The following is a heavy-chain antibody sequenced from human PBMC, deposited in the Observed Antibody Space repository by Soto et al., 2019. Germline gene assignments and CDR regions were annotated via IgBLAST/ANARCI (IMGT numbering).Heavy chain of an antibody. Sequence: EVQLLESGGGLVQPGGSLRLSCAASRFTFSSWAMSWVRQAPGKGLEWVSTISGSGGSTYYADSVKGRFTISRDNSKNTLYVQMNSLRAEDTAVYYCAKAPNWNYESGYFDSWGQGTLVTVSS. CDR1: RFTFSSWA. D-gene: IGHD1-7*01. V-gene: IGHV3-23*01. CDR2: ISGSGGST. CDR3: AKAPNWNYESGYFDS. J-gene: IGHJ4*02.